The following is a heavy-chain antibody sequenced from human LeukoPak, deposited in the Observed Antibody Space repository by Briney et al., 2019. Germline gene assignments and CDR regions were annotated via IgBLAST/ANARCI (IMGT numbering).Heavy chain of an antibody. Sequence: GGSLRLSCAASGFTFSSYWMHWVRQAPGKGLVWVSRINSDGSSTSYADSVKGRFTISRDNAKNTVYLQMKSLRDDDTAVYYCARAQAVAGTGGFDPWGQGTLVTVSS. CDR1: GFTFSSYW. CDR3: ARAQAVAGTGGFDP. D-gene: IGHD6-19*01. V-gene: IGHV3-74*01. CDR2: INSDGSST. J-gene: IGHJ5*02.